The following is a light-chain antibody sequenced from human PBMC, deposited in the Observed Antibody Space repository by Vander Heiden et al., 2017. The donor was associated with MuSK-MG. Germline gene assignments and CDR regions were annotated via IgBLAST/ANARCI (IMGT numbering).Light chain of an antibody. J-gene: IGKJ2*01. CDR1: QSIFSSSNSKDY. V-gene: IGKV4-1*01. CDR3: DQEDSDPLT. Sequence: DIVMTQSPDSLAVSLGERATINCKSSQSIFSSSNSKDYLAWYQQKPGQPPKLLIYWASTRESGVPDRFSDSGSGTDFTLTISSLQAEDVAVYYCDQEDSDPLTFDQWTKMEIK. CDR2: WAS.